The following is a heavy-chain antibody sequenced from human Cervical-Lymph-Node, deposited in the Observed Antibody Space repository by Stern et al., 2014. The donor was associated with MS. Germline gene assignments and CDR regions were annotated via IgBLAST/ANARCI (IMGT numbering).Heavy chain of an antibody. CDR1: GFTFDDHA. D-gene: IGHD6-19*01. CDR2: ISWNSNSI. J-gene: IGHJ4*02. V-gene: IGHV3-9*01. Sequence: EVQLVESGGGLVQPGRSLRLSCTASGFTFDDHAMHWVRQTPAKGLEWVAGISWNSNSIAQAASVKGRFTISRDNANNSLYLELNSLRPEDTALYYCVKDVYSSIAVSFDHWGQGTLVTVSS. CDR3: VKDVYSSIAVSFDH.